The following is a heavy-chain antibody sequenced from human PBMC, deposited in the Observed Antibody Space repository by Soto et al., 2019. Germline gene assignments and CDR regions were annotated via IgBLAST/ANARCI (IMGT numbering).Heavy chain of an antibody. CDR2: IYYSGRT. V-gene: IGHV4-31*03. Sequence: QVQLQESGPGLVKPSQTLSLTCTVSGGSISSGGYYWSWIRQHPGKCLEWFGYIYYSGRTYYNPFLMRRVTISVYTAKNQFSSKRSAVTAAYTGMDYCATGVVVDENSFDPWGQGTLVTVSS. J-gene: IGHJ5*02. D-gene: IGHD2-21*01. CDR1: GGSISSGGYY. CDR3: ATGVVVDENSFDP.